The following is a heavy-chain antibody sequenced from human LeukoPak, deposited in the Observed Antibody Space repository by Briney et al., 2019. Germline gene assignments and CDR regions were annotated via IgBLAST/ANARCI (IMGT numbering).Heavy chain of an antibody. CDR2: IYYSGIT. J-gene: IGHJ5*01. Sequence: SETLSLTCAVSGDSISSGGYYWSWIRQHPGKGLEWIGFIYYSGITYYSPSLKSRVIISVDTPKNQFSLKLSSVTAADTAVYYCARCYMRQGWFDCWGQGTLVTVSS. CDR1: GDSISSGGYY. D-gene: IGHD2-15*01. CDR3: ARCYMRQGWFDC. V-gene: IGHV4-31*11.